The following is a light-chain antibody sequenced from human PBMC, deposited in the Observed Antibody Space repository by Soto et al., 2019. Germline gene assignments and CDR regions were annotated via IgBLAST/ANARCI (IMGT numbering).Light chain of an antibody. J-gene: IGKJ1*01. CDR3: QQYYRTPWT. V-gene: IGKV1-39*01. Sequence: DIQMTQSPSSLSASVGDRVTITCRASQSISSYLNWYQQKPGKAPKLLIYAASSLQSGVPSRFSGSGSGTDFTLTISSLQSEDFATYSSQQYYRTPWTSRPG. CDR2: AAS. CDR1: QSISSY.